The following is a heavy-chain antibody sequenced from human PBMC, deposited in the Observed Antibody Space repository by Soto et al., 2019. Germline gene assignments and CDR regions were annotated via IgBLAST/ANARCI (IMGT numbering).Heavy chain of an antibody. CDR1: GGTFNTYA. D-gene: IGHD3-22*01. Sequence: SVKVSCKASGGTFNTYAISWVRQAPGQGLEWMGGIIPIFGTANYAQKFQGRVTITADESTSTAYMELSGLRSEDTAMYYCARDQSSYYDSSVYSLYYFDYWGRGTLVTVSS. V-gene: IGHV1-69*13. CDR2: IIPIFGTA. CDR3: ARDQSSYYDSSVYSLYYFDY. J-gene: IGHJ4*02.